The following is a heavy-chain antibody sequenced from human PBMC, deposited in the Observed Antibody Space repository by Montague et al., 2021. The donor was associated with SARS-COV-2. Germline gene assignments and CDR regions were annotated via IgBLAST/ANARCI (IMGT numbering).Heavy chain of an antibody. J-gene: IGHJ4*02. Sequence: SETLSLTCAVYGGSFSGYYWSWIRQPPGKGLEWIGEINHSGSTNYNPSLKSRVTISVDTSKNQFSLKLSSVTAADTAVYYCASFPSGYYDNSGYDFWGQGTLVTVSS. CDR3: ASFPSGYYDNSGYDF. CDR2: INHSGST. D-gene: IGHD3-22*01. V-gene: IGHV4-34*01. CDR1: GGSFSGYY.